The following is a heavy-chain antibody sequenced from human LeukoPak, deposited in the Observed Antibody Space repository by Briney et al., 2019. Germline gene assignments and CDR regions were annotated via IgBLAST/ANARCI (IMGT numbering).Heavy chain of an antibody. CDR3: ARLGRGYSYGRYNWFDP. D-gene: IGHD5-18*01. CDR1: GGSISSSSYY. Sequence: SETLSLTCTVSGGSISSSSYYWGWIRQPPGKGLEWIGSIYYSGSTYYNPSLKSRVTISVDTSENQFSLKLSSVTAADTAVYYCARLGRGYSYGRYNWFDPWGQGTLVTVSS. V-gene: IGHV4-39*01. CDR2: IYYSGST. J-gene: IGHJ5*02.